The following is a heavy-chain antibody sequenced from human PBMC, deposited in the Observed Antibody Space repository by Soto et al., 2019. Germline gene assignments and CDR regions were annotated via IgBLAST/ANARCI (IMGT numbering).Heavy chain of an antibody. CDR1: GFTFSSYE. V-gene: IGHV3-48*03. D-gene: IGHD6-13*01. CDR2: ISSSGSTI. J-gene: IGHJ6*02. Sequence: PGGSLRLSCAASGFTFSSYEMNWVRQAPGKGLEWVSYISSSGSTIYYDDAVKGRFTISRDNAKNSMYLQMNSLRAEYTAVYYCANIYSSSWYSPFRNYYYGMDVWGQGTTVTVSS. CDR3: ANIYSSSWYSPFRNYYYGMDV.